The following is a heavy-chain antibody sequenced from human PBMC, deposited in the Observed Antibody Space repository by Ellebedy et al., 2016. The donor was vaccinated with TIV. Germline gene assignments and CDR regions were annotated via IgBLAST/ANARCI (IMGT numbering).Heavy chain of an antibody. J-gene: IGHJ4*02. D-gene: IGHD4-17*01. CDR3: TSDSGDLEFDY. CDR1: GFTFSNFG. Sequence: GGSLRLXCAASGFTFSNFGMNWVRQPPGKGLEWVSFISDTSRTIFHADSVKGRFTISRDNAKNSLYLQMSSLRDEDTAVYYCTSDSGDLEFDYWGQGTPVTVSS. CDR2: ISDTSRTI. V-gene: IGHV3-48*02.